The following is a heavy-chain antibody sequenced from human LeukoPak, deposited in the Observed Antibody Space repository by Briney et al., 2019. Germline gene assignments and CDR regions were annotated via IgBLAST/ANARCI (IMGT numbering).Heavy chain of an antibody. CDR3: AELGITMIGGV. CDR2: SKSEGTFT. Sequence: GGSLRLSCIASGFSLGDHGMSWVRRAPGKGLEWISYSKSEGTFTSYADSVKGRFTISRDNAKNSLYLQMNSLRAEDTAVYYCAELGITMIGGVWGKGTTVTISS. CDR1: GFSLGDHG. J-gene: IGHJ6*04. V-gene: IGHV3-48*03. D-gene: IGHD3-10*02.